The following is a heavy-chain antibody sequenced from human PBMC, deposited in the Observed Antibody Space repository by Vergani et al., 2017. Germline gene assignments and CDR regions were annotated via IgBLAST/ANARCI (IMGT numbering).Heavy chain of an antibody. CDR1: GYTFTSYD. D-gene: IGHD2-2*01. Sequence: QVQLVQSGAEVKKPGASVKVSCKASGYTFTSYDINWVRQATGQGLEWMGWMNPNSGNIGYAQKFQGRVTMTRNTSISTAYMELSSLRSEDTAVYYCARGRRYQLLAWFDPWGQGTLVTVSS. CDR3: ARGRRYQLLAWFDP. J-gene: IGHJ5*02. CDR2: MNPNSGNI. V-gene: IGHV1-8*01.